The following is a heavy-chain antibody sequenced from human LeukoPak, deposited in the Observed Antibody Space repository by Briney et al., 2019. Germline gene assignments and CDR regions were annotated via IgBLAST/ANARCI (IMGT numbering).Heavy chain of an antibody. CDR1: GFTFSTSS. CDR3: ARDLTSVPTR. CDR2: IRSSGNTK. V-gene: IGHV3-48*02. J-gene: IGHJ4*02. D-gene: IGHD4-17*01. Sequence: PGGSLRLSCAASGFTFSTSSMNWVRQAPGKGLEWVSYIRSSGNTKHYVDSVKGRFTISRDNAKNSVYLQMNSLRNEDTAVYYCARDLTSVPTRWGQGTLVTVSS.